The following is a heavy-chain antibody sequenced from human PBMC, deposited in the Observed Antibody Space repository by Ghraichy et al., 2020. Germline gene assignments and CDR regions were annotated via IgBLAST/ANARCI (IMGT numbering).Heavy chain of an antibody. CDR1: GFTFSSYA. Sequence: GSLRLSCAASGFTFSSYAMHWVRQAPGKGLEWVAVISYDGSNKYYADSVKGRFTISRDNSKNTLYLQMNSLRAEDTAVYYCARDRRIAARRVLYYFDYWGQGTLVTVSS. CDR3: ARDRRIAARRVLYYFDY. D-gene: IGHD6-6*01. J-gene: IGHJ4*02. V-gene: IGHV3-30*04. CDR2: ISYDGSNK.